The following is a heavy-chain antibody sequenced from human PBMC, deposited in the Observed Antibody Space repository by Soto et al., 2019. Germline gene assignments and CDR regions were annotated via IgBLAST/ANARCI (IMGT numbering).Heavy chain of an antibody. CDR3: AKGTSGPDY. V-gene: IGHV3-23*01. J-gene: IGHJ4*02. CDR2: ISGGGDGA. Sequence: PGGSLILSCAASGFTFSSYAITWVSQAPGKGLEWVSTISGGGDGAFYADSVKGRFTISRDNSKNTLYLQVNSLRADDTAIYYCAKGTSGPDYWGQGTLVTVSS. CDR1: GFTFSSYA.